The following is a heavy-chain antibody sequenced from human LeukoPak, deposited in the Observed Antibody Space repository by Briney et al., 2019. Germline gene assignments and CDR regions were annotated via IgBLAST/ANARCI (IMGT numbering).Heavy chain of an antibody. D-gene: IGHD3-3*01. V-gene: IGHV1-2*02. Sequence: ASVKVSCKASGYTFTGYYMHWVRQAPGQGLEWMGWINPNSGGTNYAQKFQGRVTMTRDTSISTAYMELSRLRSDDTAVYYCARENYDFWGGWFDPWGQGTLVTVSS. CDR3: ARENYDFWGGWFDP. J-gene: IGHJ5*02. CDR2: INPNSGGT. CDR1: GYTFTGYY.